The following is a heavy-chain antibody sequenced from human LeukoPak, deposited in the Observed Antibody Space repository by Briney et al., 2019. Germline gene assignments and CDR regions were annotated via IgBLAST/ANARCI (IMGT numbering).Heavy chain of an antibody. CDR1: GGSLSSYY. CDR2: IYYSGST. V-gene: IGHV4-59*12. J-gene: IGHJ3*02. Sequence: SETLSLTCNVSGGSLSSYYWSWIRQPPGKGLEWIGYIYYSGSTNYNPSLKSRVTMSVDTSKNQCSLKLSSVTAADTAVYYCAREVIAVAGNDAFDIWGQGTMVTVSS. CDR3: AREVIAVAGNDAFDI. D-gene: IGHD6-19*01.